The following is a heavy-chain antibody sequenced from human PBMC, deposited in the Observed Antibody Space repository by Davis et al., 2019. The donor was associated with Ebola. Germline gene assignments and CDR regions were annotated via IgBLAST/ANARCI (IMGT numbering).Heavy chain of an antibody. J-gene: IGHJ6*02. Sequence: GESLKISCAASGFTFSSYSMNWVRQAPGKGLEWVSSISSSSSYIYYADSVKGRFTISRDNAKNSLYLQMNSLRAEDMAVYYCARTRSHRSIPRTPAYYYGMDVWGQGTTVTVSS. CDR3: ARTRSHRSIPRTPAYYYGMDV. D-gene: IGHD1-14*01. CDR1: GFTFSSYS. CDR2: ISSSSSYI. V-gene: IGHV3-21*01.